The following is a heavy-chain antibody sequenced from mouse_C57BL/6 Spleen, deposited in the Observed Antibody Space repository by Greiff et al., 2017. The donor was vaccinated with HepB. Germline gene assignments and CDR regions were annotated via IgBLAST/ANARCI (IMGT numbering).Heavy chain of an antibody. CDR3: ARRGSSSTTDY. CDR2: ISSGGSYT. J-gene: IGHJ2*01. Sequence: EVHLVESGGDLVKPGGSLKLSCAASGFTFSSYGMSWVRQTPDKRLEWVATISSGGSYTYYPDSVKGRFTISRDNAKNTLYLQMSSLKSEDTAMYYCARRGSSSTTDYWGQGTTLTVSS. D-gene: IGHD1-1*01. CDR1: GFTFSSYG. V-gene: IGHV5-6*01.